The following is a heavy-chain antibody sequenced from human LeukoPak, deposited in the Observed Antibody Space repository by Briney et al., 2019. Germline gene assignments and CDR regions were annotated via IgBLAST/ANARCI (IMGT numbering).Heavy chain of an antibody. CDR3: ATGGALRGYWVH. V-gene: IGHV3-7*01. CDR1: GFRFSSSG. J-gene: IGHJ4*02. CDR2: MKEDGSEK. Sequence: GRSLRLSCAATGFRFSSSGMHWVRQAPGKGLEGVAKMKEDGSEKYYVDSVKGRFTISRDNARNSLYLQMNSLRADDTAVYYCATGGALRGYWVHWGQGTLVTVSS. D-gene: IGHD2-15*01.